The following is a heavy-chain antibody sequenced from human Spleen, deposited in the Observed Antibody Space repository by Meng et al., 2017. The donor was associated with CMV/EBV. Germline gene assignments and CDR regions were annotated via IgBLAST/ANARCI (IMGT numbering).Heavy chain of an antibody. CDR1: GYTFTDYF. CDR3: ASRGYGGYGEGFDP. D-gene: IGHD5-12*01. Sequence: KASGYTFTDYFMEWVRQAPGQGLEWMGWINPNTGDTNYALKFQGRVTMTRDTSISTAYMELSRLRSDDTAVYYCASRGYGGYGEGFDPWGQGTLVTVSS. J-gene: IGHJ5*02. V-gene: IGHV1-2*02. CDR2: INPNTGDT.